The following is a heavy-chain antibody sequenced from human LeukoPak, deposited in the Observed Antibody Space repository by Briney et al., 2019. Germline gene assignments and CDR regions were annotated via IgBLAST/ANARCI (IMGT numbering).Heavy chain of an antibody. CDR1: GLTVSNNY. V-gene: IGHV3-66*02. D-gene: IGHD1-1*01. Sequence: PGGSLRLSCAASGLTVSNNYMSWVRQAPGKGLEWVSVIYSGGSTYYADSVKGRFTNSRDNSKSTLYLQMNSLRAEDTAVYYCAMNWNPYYFDYWGQGTLVSVSS. CDR2: IYSGGST. J-gene: IGHJ4*02. CDR3: AMNWNPYYFDY.